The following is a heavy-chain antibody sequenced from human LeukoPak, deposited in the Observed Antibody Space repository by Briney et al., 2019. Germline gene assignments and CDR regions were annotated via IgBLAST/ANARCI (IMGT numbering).Heavy chain of an antibody. CDR1: GGSISSNNW. CDR2: IYHSGST. Sequence: PSETLSLTCAVSGGSISSNNWWSWVRQPPGKGLEWIGEIYHSGSTNYNPSLKSRVTISVDKSKNQFPLKLNSVTAADTAVYYCARCGGDCYPPEFDYWGQGTLVTVSS. J-gene: IGHJ4*02. V-gene: IGHV4-4*02. CDR3: ARCGGDCYPPEFDY. D-gene: IGHD2-21*02.